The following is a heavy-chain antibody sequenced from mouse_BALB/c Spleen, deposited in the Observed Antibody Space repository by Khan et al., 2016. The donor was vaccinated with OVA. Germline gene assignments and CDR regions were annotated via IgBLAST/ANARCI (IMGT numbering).Heavy chain of an antibody. CDR1: GYTFTSHT. CDR2: INPRSDYT. CDR3: ARRTTEDSLAY. Sequence: QVQLKESGAELARPGASVKMSCKASGYTFTSHTMHWVKQRPGQGLEWIGYINPRSDYTKYNQKFNDKATLTADISSRTAYMQLSGLTSYDSAVYYCARRTTEDSLAYWGQGTSVTVSS. V-gene: IGHV1-4*01. D-gene: IGHD2-14*01. J-gene: IGHJ4*01.